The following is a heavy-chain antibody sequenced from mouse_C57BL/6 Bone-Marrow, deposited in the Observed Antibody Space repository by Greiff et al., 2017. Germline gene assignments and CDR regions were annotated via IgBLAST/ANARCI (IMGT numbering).Heavy chain of an antibody. CDR2: INPGNGGT. D-gene: IGHD2-3*01. J-gene: IGHJ1*03. V-gene: IGHV1-53*01. Sequence: VQLQQPGTELVKPGASVKLSCKASGYTFTSYWMTWVKQRPGQGLEWIGNINPGNGGTNYNEKFKSKATLTVDKSSSTAYMQLSSLTSEDSAVYYCARGWYDDYLDWYFGGRGTGATVSVSS. CDR3: ARGWYDDYLDWYFGG. CDR1: GYTFTSYW.